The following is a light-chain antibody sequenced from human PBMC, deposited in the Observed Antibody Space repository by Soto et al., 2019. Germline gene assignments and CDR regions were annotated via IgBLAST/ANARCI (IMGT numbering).Light chain of an antibody. V-gene: IGLV1-44*01. CDR3: ATWDDSLNGPV. CDR1: SSNIGSNA. CDR2: STN. Sequence: QPVLTQPPSASGTPGQRVTISCSGSSSNIGSNAVNWYQQIPGMAPKLLIYSTNQRPSGVPDRFSGSKSGTSASLAISGLQSEDEADYYCATWDDSLNGPVFGGGTKLTVL. J-gene: IGLJ3*02.